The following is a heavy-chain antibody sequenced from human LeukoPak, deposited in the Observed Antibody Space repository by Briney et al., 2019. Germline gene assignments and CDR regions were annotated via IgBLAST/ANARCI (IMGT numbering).Heavy chain of an antibody. CDR3: AITFIAVAGPVFDY. D-gene: IGHD6-19*01. Sequence: SQTLSLTCTVSGGSISSGSYYWSWIRQPAGKGLEWIGRIYTSGSTNYNPSLKSRVTISVDTSKNQFSLKLSSVTAADTAVYYCAITFIAVAGPVFDYWGQGTLVTASS. CDR2: IYTSGST. J-gene: IGHJ4*02. V-gene: IGHV4-61*02. CDR1: GGSISSGSYY.